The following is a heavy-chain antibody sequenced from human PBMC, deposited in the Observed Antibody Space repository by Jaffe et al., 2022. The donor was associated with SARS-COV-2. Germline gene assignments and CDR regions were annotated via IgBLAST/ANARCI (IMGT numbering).Heavy chain of an antibody. D-gene: IGHD1-7*01. CDR1: GFTFSSYA. J-gene: IGHJ4*02. CDR3: ARRTGTFFDY. Sequence: QVQLVESGGGVVQPGRSLRLSCAASGFTFSSYAMHWVRQAPGKGLEWVAVISYDGSNKYYADSVKGRFTISRDNSKNTLYLQMNSLRAEDTAVYYCARRTGTFFDYWGQGTLVTVSS. CDR2: ISYDGSNK. V-gene: IGHV3-30*04.